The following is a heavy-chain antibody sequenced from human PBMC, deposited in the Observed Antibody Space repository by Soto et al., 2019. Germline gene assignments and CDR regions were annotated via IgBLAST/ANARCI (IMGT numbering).Heavy chain of an antibody. Sequence: LSLTCDVSCDSIGSNVWWSWVRQPPGKGLEWIGEVYHNGLTDYNPSLRGRATMSADMSKNQFSLRVTSVTDADTAIYYCARDAALTGEDDRFEYLGQRAMVNVSS. CDR3: ARDAALTGEDDRFEY. J-gene: IGHJ4*02. CDR1: CDSIGSNVW. D-gene: IGHD1-1*01. V-gene: IGHV4-4*02. CDR2: VYHNGLT.